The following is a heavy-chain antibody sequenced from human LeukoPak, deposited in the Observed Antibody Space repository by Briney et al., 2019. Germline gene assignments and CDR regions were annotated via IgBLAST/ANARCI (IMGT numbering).Heavy chain of an antibody. CDR2: TIPIFGTA. V-gene: IGHV1-69*13. D-gene: IGHD3-3*01. CDR1: GGTFSSYA. CDR3: ARAELRFLEWLGWFDP. Sequence: SVKVSCKASGGTFSSYAISWVRQAPGQGLEWMGGTIPIFGTANYAQKFQGRVTITADESTSTAYMELSSLRSEDTAVYYCARAELRFLEWLGWFDPWGQGTLVTVSS. J-gene: IGHJ5*02.